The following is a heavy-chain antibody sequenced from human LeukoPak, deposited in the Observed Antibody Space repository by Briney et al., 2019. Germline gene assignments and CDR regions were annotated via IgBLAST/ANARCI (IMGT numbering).Heavy chain of an antibody. Sequence: GGSLRLSCAASGFTFSSYTMNWVRQAPGKGLELVSSISSSNSYIYYADSVKGRFTISRDNAKNLLYLQMNSLRAEDTAIYYCATYRQVLLPFESWGQGTLVTVSS. CDR1: GFTFSSYT. D-gene: IGHD2-8*02. V-gene: IGHV3-21*04. CDR3: ATYRQVLLPFES. CDR2: ISSSNSYI. J-gene: IGHJ4*02.